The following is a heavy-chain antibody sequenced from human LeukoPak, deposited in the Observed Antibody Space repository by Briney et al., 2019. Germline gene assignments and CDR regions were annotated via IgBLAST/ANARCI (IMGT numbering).Heavy chain of an antibody. Sequence: PGGSLRLSCAASGFTFDDYGMSWVRQAPGKGLEWVSGINWNGGSTGYADSVKGRFTISRDNAKNSLYLQMNSLRAEDTAVYYCARVSRVYYDSSGYPYWGQGTLVTVSS. V-gene: IGHV3-20*04. J-gene: IGHJ4*02. D-gene: IGHD3-22*01. CDR2: INWNGGST. CDR3: ARVSRVYYDSSGYPY. CDR1: GFTFDDYG.